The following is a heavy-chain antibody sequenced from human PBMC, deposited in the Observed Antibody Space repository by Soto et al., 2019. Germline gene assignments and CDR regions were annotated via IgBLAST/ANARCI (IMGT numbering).Heavy chain of an antibody. CDR3: ARALERFALDY. J-gene: IGHJ4*02. D-gene: IGHD1-1*01. V-gene: IGHV4-38-2*01. Sequence: SETLSLTCAVSGYSISCGYYWGWILQRPVKRLEWIGSIYHSGNTYYTPTLKTRVTISVDTSKNQLSLKLSSVSAADTAVYYCARALERFALDYWGQGTLVTVSS. CDR1: GYSISCGYY. CDR2: IYHSGNT.